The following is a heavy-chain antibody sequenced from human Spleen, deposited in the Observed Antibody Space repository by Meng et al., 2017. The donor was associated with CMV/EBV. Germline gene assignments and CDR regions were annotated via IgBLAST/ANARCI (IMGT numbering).Heavy chain of an antibody. Sequence: GESLKISCGASGFTFSRNSMNWVRQAPGRGLEWVSSISSSSRYIYYADSVKGRFTMSRDNAKNSLYLQMNSLRVEDTAVYYCARNGQKTGTPSNYWGQGTLVTVSS. V-gene: IGHV3-21*01. J-gene: IGHJ4*02. CDR1: GFTFSRNS. CDR2: ISSSSRYI. CDR3: ARNGQKTGTPSNY. D-gene: IGHD1-1*01.